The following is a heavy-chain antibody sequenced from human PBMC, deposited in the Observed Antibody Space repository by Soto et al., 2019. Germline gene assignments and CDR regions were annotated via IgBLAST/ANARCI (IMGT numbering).Heavy chain of an antibody. Sequence: GGSLRLSCAASGFTFSSYAIHWVRQAPGKGLEWVAVISYDGSNKYYGDSVKGRFTISRDNSKNTLYLQMNSLRAEDTAVYYCARGPGYSYGPFYFDSWGQGTLVTVSS. D-gene: IGHD5-18*01. CDR3: ARGPGYSYGPFYFDS. CDR1: GFTFSSYA. V-gene: IGHV3-30-3*01. CDR2: ISYDGSNK. J-gene: IGHJ4*02.